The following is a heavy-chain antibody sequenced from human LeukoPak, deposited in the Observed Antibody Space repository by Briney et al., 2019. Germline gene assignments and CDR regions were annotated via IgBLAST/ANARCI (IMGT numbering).Heavy chain of an antibody. J-gene: IGHJ4*02. CDR1: GFTFSSYW. D-gene: IGHD3-3*01. CDR2: IKQDGSEK. CDR3: ARVPGGITIFGVDPHGGFDY. V-gene: IGHV3-7*01. Sequence: GGSLRLSCAASGFTFSSYWMSWVRQAPGKGLEWVANIKQDGSEKYYVDSVKGRFTISRDNAKNSLYLQMNSLRAEDTAVYYCARVPGGITIFGVDPHGGFDYWGQGTLVTVSS.